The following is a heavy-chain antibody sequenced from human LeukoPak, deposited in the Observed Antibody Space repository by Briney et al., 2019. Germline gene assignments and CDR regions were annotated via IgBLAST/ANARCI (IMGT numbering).Heavy chain of an antibody. CDR2: MNPNSGNT. Sequence: ASVKVSCKASGYTFTSYDINWVRQATRQGLEWMGWMNPNSGNTGYAQKFQGRVTMTRNTSISTAYMELSSLRSEDTAVYYCARGPYSSSWYPYYYYYMDVWGKGTAVTISS. J-gene: IGHJ6*03. CDR1: GYTFTSYD. D-gene: IGHD6-13*01. V-gene: IGHV1-8*01. CDR3: ARGPYSSSWYPYYYYYMDV.